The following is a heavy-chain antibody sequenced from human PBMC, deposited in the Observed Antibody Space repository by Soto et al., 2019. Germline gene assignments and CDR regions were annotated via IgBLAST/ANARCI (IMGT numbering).Heavy chain of an antibody. CDR3: AKDRIHQPWRYGMDV. V-gene: IGHV3-9*01. Sequence: EVQLVESGGGLVQPGRSLRLSCAASGFTFDDYAMHWVRQAPGKGLEWVSGISWNSGSIGYEDSVKGRFTISRDNAKNSLYLDMYRLRAEDTALYYCAKDRIHQPWRYGMDVWGQWTTVTVSS. J-gene: IGHJ6*02. CDR2: ISWNSGSI. D-gene: IGHD2-2*01. CDR1: GFTFDDYA.